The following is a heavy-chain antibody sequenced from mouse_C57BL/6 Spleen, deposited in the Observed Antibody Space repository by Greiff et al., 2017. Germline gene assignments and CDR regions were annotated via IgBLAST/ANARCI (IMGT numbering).Heavy chain of an antibody. J-gene: IGHJ3*01. CDR1: GYTFTSYW. V-gene: IGHV1-69*01. CDR2: IDPADSYT. Sequence: VQLQQPGAELVMPGASVKLSCKASGYTFTSYWMHWVKQRPGQGLEWIGKIDPADSYTNYNQKFKGKSTLTVDKSSSTAYMQLSSLTSEDSAVYYCASYDVTYWGQGTLVTVSA. D-gene: IGHD2-12*01. CDR3: ASYDVTY.